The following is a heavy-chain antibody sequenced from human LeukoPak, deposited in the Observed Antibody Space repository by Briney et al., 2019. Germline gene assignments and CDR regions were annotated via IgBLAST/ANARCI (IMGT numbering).Heavy chain of an antibody. Sequence: GGSLRLSCAASGFTFSSYAMSWVRQAPGKGLEWVSAISGSGGSTYYADSVKGRFTISRDNSKNTLYLQMNSLRAEDTAVYHCAKDGGFGELLYTDYWGQGTLVTVSS. J-gene: IGHJ4*02. CDR1: GFTFSSYA. D-gene: IGHD3-10*01. CDR3: AKDGGFGELLYTDY. CDR2: ISGSGGST. V-gene: IGHV3-23*01.